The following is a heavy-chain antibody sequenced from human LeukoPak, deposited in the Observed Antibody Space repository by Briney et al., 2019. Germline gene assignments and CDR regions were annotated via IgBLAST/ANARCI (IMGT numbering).Heavy chain of an antibody. J-gene: IGHJ4*02. Sequence: PGGSLRLSCTASGFTFSSYAMSWVRQAPGKGLEWVSVISGSGGGTYYGDSVKGRFTISRDNSKNTLYLQMNSLRAEDTAVYYCARHSGRWLHSDYWGQGTLVTVSS. CDR3: ARHSGRWLHSDY. V-gene: IGHV3-23*01. CDR1: GFTFSSYA. CDR2: ISGSGGGT. D-gene: IGHD5-24*01.